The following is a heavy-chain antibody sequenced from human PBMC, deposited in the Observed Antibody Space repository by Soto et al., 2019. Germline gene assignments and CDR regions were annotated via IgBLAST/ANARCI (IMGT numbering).Heavy chain of an antibody. CDR1: GFTFSSYG. D-gene: IGHD1-26*01. CDR2: ISYDGSNK. J-gene: IGHJ4*02. Sequence: GSLRLSCAASGFTFSSYGVYWVRQAPGKGLEWVTVISYDGSNKYYADSVKGRFTISRDNSKNTLYLQMNSLRAEDTAVYYCAKGSYSGIYSDFDYWGQGTLVTVSS. V-gene: IGHV3-30*18. CDR3: AKGSYSGIYSDFDY.